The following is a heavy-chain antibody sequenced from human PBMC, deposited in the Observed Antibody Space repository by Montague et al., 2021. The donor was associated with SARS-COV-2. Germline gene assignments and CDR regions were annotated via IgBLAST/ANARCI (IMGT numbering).Heavy chain of an antibody. D-gene: IGHD3-9*01. J-gene: IGHJ6*02. CDR3: AKDQGYFDWPLPQDGMDA. V-gene: IGHV3-30*04. CDR2: ISYDGRNK. Sequence: SLRLSCAASGYTFSHYGIHWARQPPGKGLEWVAFISYDGRNKYYADSVTGRFTISRDDSNNTLFLQMNSLKTEDTAVYYCAKDQGYFDWPLPQDGMDAWGQGTTAIVSS. CDR1: GYTFSHYG.